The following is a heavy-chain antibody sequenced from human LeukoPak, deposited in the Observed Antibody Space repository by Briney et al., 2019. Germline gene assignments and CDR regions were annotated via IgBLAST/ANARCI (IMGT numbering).Heavy chain of an antibody. Sequence: GASVNVSCKTSGYPFTTYEINWVRQAAGQGLEWMGWVHPDTGYADYAQKFQGRVTMTSDTSISTAYMELSSLRSDDTAVYFCARGPRNDPWGQGTLVTVSS. J-gene: IGHJ5*02. CDR2: VHPDTGYA. D-gene: IGHD1-14*01. V-gene: IGHV1-8*01. CDR3: ARGPRNDP. CDR1: GYPFTTYE.